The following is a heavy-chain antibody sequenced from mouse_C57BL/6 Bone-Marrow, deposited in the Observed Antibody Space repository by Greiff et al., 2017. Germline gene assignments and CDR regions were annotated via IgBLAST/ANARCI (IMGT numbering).Heavy chain of an antibody. CDR1: GYTFTDSY. Sequence: VPLQQSGPVLVKPGASVKMSCKASGYTFTDSYMHWVKQSHGKSLEWIGVINPYNGGTRYNQKFKGKATLTVDKSSSTAYMELNSLTSEDSAVYYCTYYRSDYWGQGTTLTVSS. J-gene: IGHJ2*01. V-gene: IGHV1-19*01. CDR2: INPYNGGT. D-gene: IGHD2-14*01. CDR3: TYYRSDY.